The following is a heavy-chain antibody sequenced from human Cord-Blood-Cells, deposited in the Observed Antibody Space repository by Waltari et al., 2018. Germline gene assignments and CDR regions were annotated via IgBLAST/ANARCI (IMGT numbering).Heavy chain of an antibody. CDR3: ARDLRWGTLDY. J-gene: IGHJ4*02. Sequence: QVQLVESGGGVVQPGRSLRLSCAASGFTFSSYAMHWVRQAPGKGLEWVAVISYDGSNKYYADSVKGRFTISRGNSKNTLYLQMNSLRAEDTAVYYCARDLRWGTLDYWGQGTLVTVSS. CDR1: GFTFSSYA. CDR2: ISYDGSNK. D-gene: IGHD3-16*01. V-gene: IGHV3-30-3*01.